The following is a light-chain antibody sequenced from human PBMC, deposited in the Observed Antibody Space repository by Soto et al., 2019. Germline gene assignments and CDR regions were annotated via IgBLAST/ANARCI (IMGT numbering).Light chain of an antibody. Sequence: EIVMTQSPATVSVSPGKRATLSCRSSQSVTSTLAWYQQKPGQTPRLLIYDASTRATGIPARFSGSGSGTEFTLTISSLQPDDFATYYCQHYSSYSEAFGQGTKV. J-gene: IGKJ1*01. CDR3: QHYSSYSEA. V-gene: IGKV3-15*01. CDR1: QSVTST. CDR2: DAS.